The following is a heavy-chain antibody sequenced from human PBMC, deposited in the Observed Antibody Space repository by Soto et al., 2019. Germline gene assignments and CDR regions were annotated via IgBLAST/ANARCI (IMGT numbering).Heavy chain of an antibody. J-gene: IGHJ6*02. CDR2: INPSGGST. Sequence: ASVKVSCKASGYTLTSYYMHWVRQAPGQGLEWMGIINPSGGSTSYAQKFQGRVTMTRDTSTSTVYMELSSLRSEDTAVYYCARDLPGRYCSSTSCLPYYYYYGMDVWGQGTTVTVSS. CDR1: GYTLTSYY. CDR3: ARDLPGRYCSSTSCLPYYYYYGMDV. D-gene: IGHD2-2*01. V-gene: IGHV1-46*01.